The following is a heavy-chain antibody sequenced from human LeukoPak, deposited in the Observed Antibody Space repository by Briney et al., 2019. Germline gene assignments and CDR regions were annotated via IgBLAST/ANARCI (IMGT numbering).Heavy chain of an antibody. V-gene: IGHV3-21*04. CDR1: GFTFSSYS. CDR2: ISSSSSYI. J-gene: IGHJ4*02. CDR3: AKEVRRDSSGWDYFDY. Sequence: PGGSLRLSCAASGFTFSSYSMNWVRQAPGKGLEWVSSISSSSSYIYYADSVKGRFTISRDNPKNTLYLQMNSLRAEDTAVYYCAKEVRRDSSGWDYFDYWGQGTLVTVSS. D-gene: IGHD6-19*01.